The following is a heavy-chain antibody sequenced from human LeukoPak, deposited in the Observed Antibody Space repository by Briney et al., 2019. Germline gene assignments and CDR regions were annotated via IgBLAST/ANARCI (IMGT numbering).Heavy chain of an antibody. D-gene: IGHD6-13*01. CDR2: MNPNSGNT. CDR3: ARGVSSHETYYYYYYMDV. CDR1: GYTFTSYD. V-gene: IGHV1-8*01. J-gene: IGHJ6*03. Sequence: ASVKVSCKASGYTFTSYDINWVRQATGQGLAWMGWMNPNSGNTGYAQKFQGRVTMTRNTSISTAYMGLSSLRSEDTAVYYCARGVSSHETYYYYYYMDVWGKGTTVTVSS.